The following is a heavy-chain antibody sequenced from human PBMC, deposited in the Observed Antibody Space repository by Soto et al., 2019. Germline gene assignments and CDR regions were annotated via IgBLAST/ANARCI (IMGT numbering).Heavy chain of an antibody. CDR1: GYTFTSYG. J-gene: IGHJ4*02. CDR3: ARDSYCSGGSCYSGNFDY. D-gene: IGHD2-15*01. Sequence: QVQLVQSGAEVKKPGASVKVSCKASGYTFTSYGISWVRQAPGQGLEWMGWISAYNGNTNYAQKLQGRVTMTTDTSTSTAYMELRSLRADDTAVYYCARDSYCSGGSCYSGNFDYWGQGTLVTVSS. CDR2: ISAYNGNT. V-gene: IGHV1-18*01.